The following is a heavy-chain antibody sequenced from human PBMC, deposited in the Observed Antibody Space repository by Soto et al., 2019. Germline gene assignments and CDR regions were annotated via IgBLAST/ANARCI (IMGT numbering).Heavy chain of an antibody. J-gene: IGHJ5*01. CDR2: TYHTGST. V-gene: IGHV4-59*13. D-gene: IGHD3-10*01. CDR1: GGSFGTNY. Sequence: SETLSLTCTISGGSFGTNYWSWIRQAPGKGLEWIGYTYHTGSTKYNPSLKSRATISVDTSKNQFSLTLNSAAAADTAVYYCATDSAGRGPFDPWGQGTQVTVSS. CDR3: ATDSAGRGPFDP.